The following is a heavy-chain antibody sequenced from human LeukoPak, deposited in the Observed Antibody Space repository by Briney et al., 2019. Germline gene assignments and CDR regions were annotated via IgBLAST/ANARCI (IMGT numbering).Heavy chain of an antibody. J-gene: IGHJ3*02. CDR2: INQDGSEK. CDR3: ARASDYYDSPRDAFDI. Sequence: GGSLRLSCVASGFTFSSHWMTWVRQAPGKGLEWVATINQDGSEKYYVDSVKGRFTISRDNAKNSLYLQMNSLRAEDTAVYYCARASDYYDSPRDAFDIRGQGTMVTVSS. V-gene: IGHV3-7*03. CDR1: GFTFSSHW. D-gene: IGHD3-22*01.